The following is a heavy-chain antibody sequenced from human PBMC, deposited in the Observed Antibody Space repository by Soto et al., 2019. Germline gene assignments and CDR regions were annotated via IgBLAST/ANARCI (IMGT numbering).Heavy chain of an antibody. D-gene: IGHD6-13*01. Sequence: QVQLQQWGAGLLKPSETLSLTCAVYGGSFSGYYWSWIRQPPGKGLEWIGEINHSGSTNYNPSLKSRVTISVDTSKNQFSLKLSSVTAADTAVYYCARGVKYSSRIDYWGQGTLVTVSS. CDR3: ARGVKYSSRIDY. V-gene: IGHV4-34*01. J-gene: IGHJ4*02. CDR1: GGSFSGYY. CDR2: INHSGST.